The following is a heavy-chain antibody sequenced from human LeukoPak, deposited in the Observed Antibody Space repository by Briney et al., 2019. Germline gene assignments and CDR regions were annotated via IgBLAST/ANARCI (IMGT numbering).Heavy chain of an antibody. V-gene: IGHV1-2*02. CDR1: GYTFTGYY. J-gene: IGHJ4*02. D-gene: IGHD3-10*01. CDR2: INPNSGGT. CDR3: ARDQDYGSGIFDY. Sequence: ASVKVSCKASGYTFTGYYMHWVRQAPGQGLEWMGWINPNSGGTNYAQKFQGRVTMTRDTSISTAYMELSRLRSDDTAVYYCARDQDYGSGIFDYWGQGTLVTVSS.